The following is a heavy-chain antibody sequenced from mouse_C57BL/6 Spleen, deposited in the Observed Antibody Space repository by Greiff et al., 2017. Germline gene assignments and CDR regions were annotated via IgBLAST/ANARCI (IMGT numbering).Heavy chain of an antibody. J-gene: IGHJ2*01. V-gene: IGHV5-9*01. CDR2: LSGGGGNT. CDR3: ARKIYYGNYAHFDY. Sequence: EVQLVESGGGLVKPGGSLKLSCAASGFTFSSYTMSWVRQTPEKRLEWVATLSGGGGNTYYPDSVKGRFTISRDNAKNTLYLQMSSLRSEDTALYDWARKIYYGNYAHFDYWGQGTPLTVSS. D-gene: IGHD2-1*01. CDR1: GFTFSSYT.